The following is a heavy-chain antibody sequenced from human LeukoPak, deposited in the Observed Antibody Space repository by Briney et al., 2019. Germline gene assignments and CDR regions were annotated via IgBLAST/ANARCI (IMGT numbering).Heavy chain of an antibody. J-gene: IGHJ3*01. CDR3: ARASKVEAFDV. V-gene: IGHV3-66*01. CDR1: GXTVSSTY. D-gene: IGHD2-15*01. Sequence: PGGSLRLSCAASGXTVSSTYMSWVRQAPGKGLEWVSVIYGGSSTYNADSVKGRFTISRDNSKNTLFLQMNSLRAEDTAVYYCARASKVEAFDVWGQGTMVTVSS. CDR2: IYGGSST.